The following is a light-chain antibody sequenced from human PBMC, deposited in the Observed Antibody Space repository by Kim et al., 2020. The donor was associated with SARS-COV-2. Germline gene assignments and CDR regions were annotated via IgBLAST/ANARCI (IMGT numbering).Light chain of an antibody. CDR3: QQYSSISPRRT. CDR1: QSINSW. Sequence: DIQMTQSPSTLSAAVGDTVHITCRASQSINSWLAWYQQKPGRAPKLLIYKASSLDGGVSSRFSGSGSGTEFTLTISSLRPDDSATYYCQQYSSISPRRTFGQGTKVDIK. V-gene: IGKV1-5*03. J-gene: IGKJ1*01. CDR2: KAS.